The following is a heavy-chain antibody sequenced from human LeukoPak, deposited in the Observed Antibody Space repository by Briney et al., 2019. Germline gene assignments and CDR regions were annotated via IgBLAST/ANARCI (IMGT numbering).Heavy chain of an antibody. V-gene: IGHV1-18*01. CDR1: GYTFTIYG. CDR3: ARVYGSGSHFDY. Sequence: ASVKVSCKPSGYTFTIYGISWVRQAPGQGLEWMGWISAYNGNTNYARKLQGRVTMTTDTSTSTAYMELRSLRSDDTAVYYCARVYGSGSHFDYWGQGTLVTVSS. J-gene: IGHJ4*02. CDR2: ISAYNGNT. D-gene: IGHD3-10*01.